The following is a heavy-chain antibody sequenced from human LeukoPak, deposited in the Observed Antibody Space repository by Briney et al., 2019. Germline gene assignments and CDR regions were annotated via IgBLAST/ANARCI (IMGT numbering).Heavy chain of an antibody. V-gene: IGHV1-2*02. CDR2: INPNSGGT. J-gene: IGHJ5*02. CDR3: ARGGGYCSSTSCYFAWFDP. D-gene: IGHD2-2*01. CDR1: GYTFTGYY. Sequence: ASVKVSCKASGYTFTGYYMHWVRQAPGQGLEWMGWINPNSGGTNYAQKFQGRVTMTRDTSISTAYMELSRLRSDATAVYYCARGGGYCSSTSCYFAWFDPWGQGTLVTVSS.